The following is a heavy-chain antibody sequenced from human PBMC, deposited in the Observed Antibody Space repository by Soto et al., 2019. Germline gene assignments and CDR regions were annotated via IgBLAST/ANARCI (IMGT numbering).Heavy chain of an antibody. Sequence: EVQLVESGGGLVQPGGSLRLTCAASGFTLSSYSMNWVRQAPGKGLQWVSYITGSSNTMYYADSVKGRFTVSRDNAKNSLYLQMNSLRADDTAVYYCARTGSTGFLDCWGQGTRVTVSS. J-gene: IGHJ4*02. V-gene: IGHV3-48*01. CDR3: ARTGSTGFLDC. D-gene: IGHD3-10*01. CDR2: ITGSSNTM. CDR1: GFTLSSYS.